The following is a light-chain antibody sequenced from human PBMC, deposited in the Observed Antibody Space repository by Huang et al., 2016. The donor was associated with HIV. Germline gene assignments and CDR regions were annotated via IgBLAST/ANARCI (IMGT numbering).Light chain of an antibody. Sequence: EIVLTQSPDTLSLSPGDSATLSCRASQSVSTYLAWYQHKPGQAPRLLIYDASNRAAGIPARFSGSGSGTDFTLTISGLEPEDFAVYYCQQRSKWPPIFTFGHGTKV. CDR2: DAS. V-gene: IGKV3-11*01. CDR3: QQRSKWPPIFT. CDR1: QSVSTY. J-gene: IGKJ3*01.